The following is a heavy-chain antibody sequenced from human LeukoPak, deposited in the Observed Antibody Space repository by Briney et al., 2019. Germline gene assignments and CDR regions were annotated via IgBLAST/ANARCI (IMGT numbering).Heavy chain of an antibody. D-gene: IGHD6-13*01. CDR2: INHSGST. CDR3: ARGRGSSRYFNY. Sequence: SETLSLTCAVYGGSFSGYYWSWIRQPPGKGLEWIGEINHSGSTNYNPSLKSRVTISVDTSKNQFSLKLSSVTAADTAVYYCARGRGSSRYFNYWGQGTLVTVSS. V-gene: IGHV4-34*01. CDR1: GGSFSGYY. J-gene: IGHJ4*02.